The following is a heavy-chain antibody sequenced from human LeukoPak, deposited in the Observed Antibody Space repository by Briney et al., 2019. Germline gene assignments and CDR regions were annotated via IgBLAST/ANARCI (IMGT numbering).Heavy chain of an antibody. J-gene: IGHJ4*02. CDR2: ISTSSSQI. D-gene: IGHD1-20*01. CDR3: ARDDNWNDKPFDL. V-gene: IGHV3-21*01. CDR1: GFTFSFYM. Sequence: PGGSLRLSCTASGFTFSFYMMNWVRQAPGKGLEWVSSISTSSSQIYYADSLKGRFTVSRDNAKNSLYLQMNNLRAEDTAVYYCARDDNWNDKPFDLWGPGTLVTVSS.